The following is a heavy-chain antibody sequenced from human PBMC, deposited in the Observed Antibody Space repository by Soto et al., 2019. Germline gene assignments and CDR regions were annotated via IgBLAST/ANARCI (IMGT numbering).Heavy chain of an antibody. CDR3: ARGDHVGSATSCCHNF. J-gene: IGHJ4*02. CDR2: TFHSGAT. CDR1: GDSISSGFYY. D-gene: IGHD2-2*01. V-gene: IGHV4-30-4*01. Sequence: TLSLTCTVSGDSISSGFYYWTWIRQTPGKGLEWIGYTFHSGATYFNSSLEGRVSISVDTSKNQFFLKSTSVTAADTAVYYCARGDHVGSATSCCHNFWGQGTLVTVSS.